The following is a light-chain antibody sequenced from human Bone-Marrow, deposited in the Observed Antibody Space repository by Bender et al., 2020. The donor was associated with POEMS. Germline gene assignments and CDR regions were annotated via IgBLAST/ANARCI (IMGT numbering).Light chain of an antibody. V-gene: IGLV1-36*01. Sequence: HSVVTPPPSLSEAPRQRVTISCSGSSSNIGNHGVNWYQQLPGEASKLLIYYDDLLTPGVSDRFSASKSGTSDSLAISGRRSGDEALYYWSDWDASLGGWVFGGGTRLTVL. CDR1: SSNIGNHG. J-gene: IGLJ3*02. CDR2: YDD. CDR3: SDWDASLGGWV.